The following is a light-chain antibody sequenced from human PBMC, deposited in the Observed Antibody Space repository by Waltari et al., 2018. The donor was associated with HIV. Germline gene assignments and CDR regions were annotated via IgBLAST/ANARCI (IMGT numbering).Light chain of an antibody. V-gene: IGKV3-11*01. CDR2: NAS. J-gene: IGKJ2*01. CDR3: QQRTNWPPYT. CDR1: QGVSTY. Sequence: EIVLTQSPATLSLSPGDRATLSCRASQGVSTYLAWYQHKPGQDPRHLIYNASNRATGIPARFSGSGSGTDFTLTISSLEPEDFAVYYCQQRTNWPPYTFGQGTKLEIK.